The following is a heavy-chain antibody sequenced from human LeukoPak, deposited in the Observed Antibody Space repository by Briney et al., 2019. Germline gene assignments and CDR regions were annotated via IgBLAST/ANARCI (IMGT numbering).Heavy chain of an antibody. Sequence: VWSLRLSCAASGFTFSSYAMSWVRQAPGKGVAWVSAISGSGGSTYYADSVKRRFTISRDNSKNTLYLQMNSLRAEDTAVYYCAKEKTYYDFWSGSKGDNWFDPWGQGTLVTVSS. V-gene: IGHV3-23*01. CDR2: ISGSGGST. CDR3: AKEKTYYDFWSGSKGDNWFDP. CDR1: GFTFSSYA. D-gene: IGHD3-3*01. J-gene: IGHJ5*02.